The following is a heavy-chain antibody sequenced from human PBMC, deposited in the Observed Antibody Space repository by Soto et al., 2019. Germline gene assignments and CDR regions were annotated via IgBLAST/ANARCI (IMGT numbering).Heavy chain of an antibody. CDR3: AKVSYQLLNAFDI. CDR2: ISGSGGST. Sequence: GGSLRLSCAASGFTFSSYAMSWVRRAPGKGLEWVSAISGSGGSTYYADSVKGRFTISRDNSKNTLYLQMNSLRAEDTAVYYCAKVSYQLLNAFDIWGQGTMVTVSS. CDR1: GFTFSSYA. V-gene: IGHV3-23*01. J-gene: IGHJ3*02. D-gene: IGHD2-2*01.